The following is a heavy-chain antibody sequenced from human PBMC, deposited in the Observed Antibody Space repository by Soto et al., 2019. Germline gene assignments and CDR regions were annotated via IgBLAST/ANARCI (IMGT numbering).Heavy chain of an antibody. CDR1: GFTFSSYA. V-gene: IGHV3-23*01. J-gene: IGHJ4*02. CDR2: ISGSGGST. D-gene: IGHD6-19*01. CDR3: AKDEGRGWYLDY. Sequence: EVQLLESGGGLVQPGGSLRLSCAASGFTFSSYAMSWVRQAPGKGLEWVSAISGSGGSTYYADSVKGRFTISRDNSKNTLYRQMNSLRAEDTAVYYCAKDEGRGWYLDYWGQGTLVTVSS.